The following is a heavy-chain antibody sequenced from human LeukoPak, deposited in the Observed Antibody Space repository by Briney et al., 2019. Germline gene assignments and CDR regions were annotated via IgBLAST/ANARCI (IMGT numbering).Heavy chain of an antibody. Sequence: SETLSLTCTVSGGSISSSSYYWGWIRQPPGKGLEWIGSIYYSGSTYYNPSLKSRVTISVDTSKNQFSLKLSSVTAADTAVYYCARGRNPHSSSWYWFDPWGQGTLVTVSS. CDR1: GGSISSSSYY. D-gene: IGHD6-13*01. CDR2: IYYSGST. V-gene: IGHV4-39*07. J-gene: IGHJ5*02. CDR3: ARGRNPHSSSWYWFDP.